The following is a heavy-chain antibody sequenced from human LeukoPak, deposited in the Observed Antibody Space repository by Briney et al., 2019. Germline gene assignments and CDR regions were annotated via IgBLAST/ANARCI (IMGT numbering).Heavy chain of an antibody. Sequence: ASVKVSCKASGFTFTSYDINWVRQATGQGLEWMGWMNPNSSNTGYAQKFQGRVTMTRNNSINTASLELNSLRSEDTAVYYCANSNGAASTLYSFDIWGQGTMVTVSS. D-gene: IGHD6-13*01. CDR3: ANSNGAASTLYSFDI. V-gene: IGHV1-8*01. J-gene: IGHJ3*02. CDR2: MNPNSSNT. CDR1: GFTFTSYD.